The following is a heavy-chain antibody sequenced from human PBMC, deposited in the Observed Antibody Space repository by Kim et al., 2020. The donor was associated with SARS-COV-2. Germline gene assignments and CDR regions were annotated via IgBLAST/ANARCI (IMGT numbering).Heavy chain of an antibody. Sequence: SETLSLTCTVSGGSVSSKSFYWSWIRQPPGKGLEWIAYISYGGDTNQNPSLRSRATTSLDTSKNQFSLKLYSVTAADTAVYYCARHPRVGPSRNYYFDFWSHGTLVTVSS. CDR2: ISYGGDT. V-gene: IGHV4-61*01. CDR1: GGSVSSKSFY. J-gene: IGHJ4*01. CDR3: ARHPRVGPSRNYYFDF. D-gene: IGHD1-7*01.